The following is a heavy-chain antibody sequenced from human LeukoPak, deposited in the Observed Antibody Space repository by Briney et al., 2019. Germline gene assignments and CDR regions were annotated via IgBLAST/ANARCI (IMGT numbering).Heavy chain of an antibody. CDR1: GFTFSSYW. Sequence: GSLRLSCAASGFTFSSYWMHWVRQAPGKGLVWVSRINSDGSSTTYADSVKGRFTISRDNAKNTLYLQMNSLRAEDTAVYYCAREYSSSRYFDYWGQGTLVTVSS. CDR3: AREYSSSRYFDY. CDR2: INSDGSST. D-gene: IGHD6-6*01. V-gene: IGHV3-74*01. J-gene: IGHJ4*02.